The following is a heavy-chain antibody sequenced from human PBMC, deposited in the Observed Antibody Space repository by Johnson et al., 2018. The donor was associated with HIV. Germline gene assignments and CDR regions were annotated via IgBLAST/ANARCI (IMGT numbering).Heavy chain of an antibody. V-gene: IGHV3-30*04. CDR2: ISHDGSHK. D-gene: IGHD3-9*01. J-gene: IGHJ3*02. CDR1: GFTFSSYA. CDR3: AGDGRDLVTRGSFDI. Sequence: QVQLVESGGNVVQPGRSQRLSCAASGFTFSSYALHWDRQAPGKGLEWVAVISHDGSHKYYADSVKGRFSLSRDNSKNTLYLQMNSLRAEDTAVYYCAGDGRDLVTRGSFDIWGQGTMVTVSS.